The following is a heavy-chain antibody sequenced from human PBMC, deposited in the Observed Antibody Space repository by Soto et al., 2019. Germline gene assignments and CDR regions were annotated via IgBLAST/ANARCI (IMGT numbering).Heavy chain of an antibody. CDR1: GYTFTTYD. CDR2: MNPDTGNT. V-gene: IGHV1-8*01. Sequence: QVQLVQSGAEVEKPGASVKVSCKASGYTFTTYDFNWVRQAPGHGLEWMGWMNPDTGNTGYAQKFQGRVTMTRDTSISTAFMALSGLTAEDTAVYYCARALGYSSTSRLDLWGQGILVTVSS. CDR3: ARALGYSSTSRLDL. J-gene: IGHJ4*02. D-gene: IGHD6-19*01.